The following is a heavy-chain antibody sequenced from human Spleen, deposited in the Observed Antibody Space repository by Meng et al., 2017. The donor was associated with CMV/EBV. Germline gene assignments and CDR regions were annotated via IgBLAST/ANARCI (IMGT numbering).Heavy chain of an antibody. D-gene: IGHD6-13*01. V-gene: IGHV5-51*01. CDR1: GYSFTSYW. Sequence: GESLKISCKGSGYSFTSYWIGWVRQMPGKGPEWMGIIYPGDSDTRYSPSFQGQVSISADKSISTAYLQWSSLKASDTAMYYCARLHGCSSSCGYGMDVWGQGTTVTVSS. CDR2: IYPGDSDT. CDR3: ARLHGCSSSCGYGMDV. J-gene: IGHJ6*02.